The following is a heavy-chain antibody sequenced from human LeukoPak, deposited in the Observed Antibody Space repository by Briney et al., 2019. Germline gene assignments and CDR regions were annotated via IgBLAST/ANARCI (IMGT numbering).Heavy chain of an antibody. CDR3: ARAGARISMLRGGLDY. D-gene: IGHD2-8*01. CDR1: GYTFGTYG. CDR2: ISAYNDKT. V-gene: IGHV1-18*04. J-gene: IGHJ4*02. Sequence: ASAKVSCKASGYTFGTYGISWVRQAPGQGLEWMGWISAYNDKTNYAQKYEGRVTMTTDTSTTTAYMELRSLTSDDTAVYYCARAGARISMLRGGLDYWGQGTLVTVSS.